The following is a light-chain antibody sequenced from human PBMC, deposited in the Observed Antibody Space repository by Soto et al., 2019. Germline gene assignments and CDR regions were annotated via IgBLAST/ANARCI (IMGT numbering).Light chain of an antibody. CDR3: SSYTSSSTLVV. CDR2: DVS. Sequence: QSALTQPASVSGSPGQSITISCTGTSSDVGGYNYVSWYQQHPGKAPKLMIYDVSNRPSGVSNRCSGSKSGNTASLTISGLQAEVEADDYCSSYTSSSTLVVFGGETKLTVL. V-gene: IGLV2-14*01. J-gene: IGLJ2*01. CDR1: SSDVGGYNY.